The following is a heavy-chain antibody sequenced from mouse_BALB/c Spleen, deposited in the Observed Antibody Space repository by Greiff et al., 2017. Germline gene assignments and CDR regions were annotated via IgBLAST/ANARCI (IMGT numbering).Heavy chain of an antibody. Sequence: EVKLVESGGGLVKPGGSLKLSCAASGFTFSSYAMSWVRQTPEKRLEWVASISSGGSTNYPDSVKGRFTISRDNARNILYLQMSSLRSEDTAMYYCEDTTGYAMDYWGQGTSVTVSS. CDR1: GFTFSSYA. D-gene: IGHD1-1*01. J-gene: IGHJ4*01. V-gene: IGHV5-6-5*01. CDR2: ISSGGST. CDR3: EDTTGYAMDY.